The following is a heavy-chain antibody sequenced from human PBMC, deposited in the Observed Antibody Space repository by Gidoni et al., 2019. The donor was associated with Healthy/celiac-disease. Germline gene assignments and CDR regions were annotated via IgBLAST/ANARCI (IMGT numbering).Heavy chain of an antibody. J-gene: IGHJ6*02. V-gene: IGHV3-66*01. CDR3: ARSGSLRFLEWLYGMDV. D-gene: IGHD3-3*01. CDR1: GFTVSSNY. CDR2: IYSGGST. Sequence: EVQLVESGGGFVQPGGSLRLSCSASGFTVSSNYMSWVRQAPGKGLECVSVIYSGGSTYYADSVKGRFTISRDNSKNTLYLQMNSLRAEDTAVYYCARSGSLRFLEWLYGMDVWGQGTTVTVSS.